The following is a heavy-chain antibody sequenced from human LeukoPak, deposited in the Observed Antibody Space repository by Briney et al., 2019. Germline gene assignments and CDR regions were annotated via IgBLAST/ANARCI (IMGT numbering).Heavy chain of an antibody. V-gene: IGHV1-69*01. J-gene: IGHJ4*02. D-gene: IGHD3-10*01. CDR1: GGTFSSYA. CDR3: ARSLTMVRAYDY. Sequence: SVKVSCKASGGTFSSYAISWVRQAPGQGLEWMGGIIPIFGTANYAQKFQGRVTITADESTSTAYMELSSLRSEDTAVYYCARSLTMVRAYDYWGQGTLVTVSS. CDR2: IIPIFGTA.